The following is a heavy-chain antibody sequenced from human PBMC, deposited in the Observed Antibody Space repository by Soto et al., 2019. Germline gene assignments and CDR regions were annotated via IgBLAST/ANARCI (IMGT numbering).Heavy chain of an antibody. D-gene: IGHD1-26*01. CDR3: AGGSYPNWYFDL. Sequence: ESGGGVVQPGRSLRLSCAASGFTFSSYGMHWVRQAPGKGLEWVAVISYDGSNKYYADSVKGRFTISRDNSKNTLYLQMNSLRAEDTAVYYCAGGSYPNWYFDLWGRGTLVTVSS. J-gene: IGHJ2*01. CDR2: ISYDGSNK. V-gene: IGHV3-30*03. CDR1: GFTFSSYG.